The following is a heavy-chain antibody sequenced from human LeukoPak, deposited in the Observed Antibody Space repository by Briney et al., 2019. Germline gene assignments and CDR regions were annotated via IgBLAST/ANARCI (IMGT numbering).Heavy chain of an antibody. V-gene: IGHV4-30-2*01. Sequence: SETLSLTCTVSGGSISSGGYYWSWIRQPPGKGLERIGYIYHSGSTYYNPSLKSRVTISVDRSKNQFSLKLSSVTAADTAVYYCARDGGSSYGLDYWGQGTLVTVSS. CDR2: IYHSGST. J-gene: IGHJ4*02. D-gene: IGHD5-18*01. CDR1: GGSISSGGYY. CDR3: ARDGGSSYGLDY.